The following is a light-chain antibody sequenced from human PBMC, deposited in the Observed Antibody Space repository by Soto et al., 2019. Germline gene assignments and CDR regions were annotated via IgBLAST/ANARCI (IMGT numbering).Light chain of an antibody. J-gene: IGLJ2*01. V-gene: IGLV2-14*01. Sequence: QSALTQPASVSASPGQSITISCTGTSSDIGAYNYVSWYQQYPGKAPKVMIFQVNNRPSGVSNRFSGSKSGNTASLTISGRQPDDEADYFCSSYTSTTTHVIFGGGTKLTVL. CDR3: SSYTSTTTHVI. CDR1: SSDIGAYNY. CDR2: QVN.